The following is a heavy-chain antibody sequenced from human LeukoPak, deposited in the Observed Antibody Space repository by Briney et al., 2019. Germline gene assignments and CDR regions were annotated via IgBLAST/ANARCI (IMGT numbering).Heavy chain of an antibody. J-gene: IGHJ4*02. Sequence: GEALKISCKGSGYIFTSYWIGWGRQMPGKGLEWMVIIYPGDSDTRYSPSFQGQVTISADKSNSTAYLQWSSLKASDTAMYYCARRYYGDRNGFDYWGQGTLVTVSS. CDR2: IYPGDSDT. CDR1: GYIFTSYW. CDR3: ARRYYGDRNGFDY. D-gene: IGHD4-17*01. V-gene: IGHV5-51*01.